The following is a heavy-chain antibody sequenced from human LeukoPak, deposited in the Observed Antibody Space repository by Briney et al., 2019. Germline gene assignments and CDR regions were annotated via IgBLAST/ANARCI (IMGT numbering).Heavy chain of an antibody. Sequence: PGGSLRLSCAASGFTFSTYAMHWVRQAPGKGLEWVAVITYDGSNKYYAASVKGRFTISRDNSKNTLYLQMNSLRAEDTAVYYCARGAPADYWGQGTLVTVSS. V-gene: IGHV3-30-3*01. CDR2: ITYDGSNK. CDR1: GFTFSTYA. J-gene: IGHJ4*02. CDR3: ARGAPADY.